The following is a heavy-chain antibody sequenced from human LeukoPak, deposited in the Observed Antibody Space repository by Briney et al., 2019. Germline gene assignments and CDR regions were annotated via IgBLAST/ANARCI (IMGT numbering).Heavy chain of an antibody. CDR1: AYTFTAYY. V-gene: IGHV1-2*02. J-gene: IGHJ4*02. CDR2: INPKSGGT. Sequence: ASVKVYCKASAYTFTAYYMHWVRQAPGQGLEWMGWINPKSGGTHYAQKFQGRVTMTRDTSISTAYMELSRLRSDDTAVYYCARERPSITLVRGVVNDFDYWGQGTLVTVSS. CDR3: ARERPSITLVRGVVNDFDY. D-gene: IGHD3-10*01.